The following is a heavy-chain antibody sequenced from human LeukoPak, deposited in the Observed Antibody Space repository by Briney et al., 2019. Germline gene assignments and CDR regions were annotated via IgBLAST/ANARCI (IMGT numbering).Heavy chain of an antibody. CDR1: GYTFTSYG. Sequence: ASVKVPCKASGYTFTSYGISWVRRAPGQGLEWMGWISAYNGNTNYAQKLQGRVTMTTDTSTSTAYMELRSLRSDDTAVYYCARGGDYYDSSGYYPYWDYWGQGTLVTVSS. CDR3: ARGGDYYDSSGYYPYWDY. J-gene: IGHJ4*02. V-gene: IGHV1-18*01. D-gene: IGHD3-22*01. CDR2: ISAYNGNT.